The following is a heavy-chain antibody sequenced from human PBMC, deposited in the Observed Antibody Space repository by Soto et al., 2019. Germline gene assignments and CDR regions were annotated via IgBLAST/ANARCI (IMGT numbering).Heavy chain of an antibody. CDR1: GGSISRGGYS. V-gene: IGHV4-30-2*01. Sequence: TSETLSLTCAVSGGSISRGGYSWSWIRQPPGKGLEWIGYIYHSGSTYYNPSLKSRVTISVDRSKNQFSLKLTSVPAADTAGYYCARGHMEGWAGPLDYLGQGNLVVVSS. CDR2: IYHSGST. J-gene: IGHJ4*02. D-gene: IGHD3-3*01. CDR3: ARGHMEGWAGPLDY.